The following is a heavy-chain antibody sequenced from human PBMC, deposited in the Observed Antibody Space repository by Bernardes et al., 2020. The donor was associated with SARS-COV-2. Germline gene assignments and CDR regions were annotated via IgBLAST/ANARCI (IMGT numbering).Heavy chain of an antibody. V-gene: IGHV6-1*01. CDR2: TYYRSKWYN. J-gene: IGHJ4*02. Sequence: QTLSLTCAISGDSVSSNSAGWHWIRQSPSRGLEWLGRTYYRSKWYNEYALSVKSRITINPDTSKNQFSLKLSSVTAADTAVYYCAREAVGSTSSKGLDYWGQGTLVTVSS. CDR3: AREAVGSTSSKGLDY. D-gene: IGHD2-2*01. CDR1: GDSVSSNSAG.